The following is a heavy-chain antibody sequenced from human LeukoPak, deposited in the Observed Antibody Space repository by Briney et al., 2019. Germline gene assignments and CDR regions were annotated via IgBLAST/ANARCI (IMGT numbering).Heavy chain of an antibody. D-gene: IGHD3-10*01. CDR3: ARYGSGSPYYFDY. J-gene: IGHJ4*02. CDR2: IYYSGST. CDR1: GVPITSGSYF. V-gene: IGHV4-39*07. Sequence: SETLSLTCTVSGVPITSGSYFWGWIRQPPGKGLEWIGSIYYSGSTSYNPSLKSRVIISVDTSKNQFSLTLSSVTAAGTAMYYCARYGSGSPYYFDYWGQGALVTVSA.